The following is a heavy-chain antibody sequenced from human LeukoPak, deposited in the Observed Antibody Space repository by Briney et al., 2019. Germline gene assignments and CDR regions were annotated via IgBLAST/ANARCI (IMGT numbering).Heavy chain of an antibody. J-gene: IGHJ6*02. V-gene: IGHV5-51*01. CDR1: GYSFPNYW. CDR2: IFPGDSDI. CDR3: ATSIAAAGTLGMDV. Sequence: KPGESLKISCQGSGYSFPNYWIAWVRQMPGKGLEWMGVIFPGDSDIRYSPSFQGQVTISADKSIDTAYLQWSSLKASDTAMYYCATSIAAAGTLGMDVWGQGTTVTVSS. D-gene: IGHD6-13*01.